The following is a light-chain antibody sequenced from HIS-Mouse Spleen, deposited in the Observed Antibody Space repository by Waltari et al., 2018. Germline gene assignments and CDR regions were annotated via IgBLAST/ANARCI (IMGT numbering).Light chain of an antibody. CDR3: CSYAGSSTFGV. CDR2: EGS. J-gene: IGLJ3*02. V-gene: IGLV2-23*03. Sequence: QSALTQPASVSGSPGQSITISCTGTSRDFGSYNLFSWYQQHPGKAPKLMIYEGSKRPSGVSNRFSGSKSGNTASLTISGLQAEDEADYYCCSYAGSSTFGVFGGGTKLTVL. CDR1: SRDFGSYNL.